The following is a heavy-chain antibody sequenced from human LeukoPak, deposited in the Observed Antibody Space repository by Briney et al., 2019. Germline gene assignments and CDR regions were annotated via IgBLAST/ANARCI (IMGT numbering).Heavy chain of an antibody. CDR2: ISYGGSNK. Sequence: PGGSLRLSCAASGFTFSSYGMHWVRQAPGKGLEWVAVISYGGSNKYYADSVKGRFTISRDNSKNTLYLQMNSLRAEDTAAYYCAKEPSSGYDYWGQGTLVTVSS. CDR1: GFTFSSYG. J-gene: IGHJ4*02. V-gene: IGHV3-30*18. CDR3: AKEPSSGYDY. D-gene: IGHD3-22*01.